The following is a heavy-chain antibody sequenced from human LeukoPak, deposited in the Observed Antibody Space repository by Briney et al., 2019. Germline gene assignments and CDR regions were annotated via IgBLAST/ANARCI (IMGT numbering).Heavy chain of an antibody. CDR3: ARENYNWNPDQGYKVFDY. V-gene: IGHV3-7*01. CDR2: TKQDGSGK. D-gene: IGHD1-20*01. CDR1: GFAFRNFW. J-gene: IGHJ4*02. Sequence: GGSLRLSCAASGFAFRNFWMSWVRQAPGKGLELVANTKQDGSGKYYVDSMEGRFTVPRDNAKNSLYLQMNSLRAEDTAVYYCARENYNWNPDQGYKVFDYWGQGILVTVSS.